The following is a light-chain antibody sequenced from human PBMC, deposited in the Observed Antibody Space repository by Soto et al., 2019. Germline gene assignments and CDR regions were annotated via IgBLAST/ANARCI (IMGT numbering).Light chain of an antibody. CDR1: SIGIKG. V-gene: IGLV3-21*02. CDR3: QSYDNRLSGYV. Sequence: SYELTQPPSVTVAPGQTARIACGSTSIGIKGVYWYQQKPGQAPVLVVSDDSDRPSGIPERFSGSKSGTSASLAITGLEAEDEADYYCQSYDNRLSGYVFGSGTKLTVL. J-gene: IGLJ1*01. CDR2: DDS.